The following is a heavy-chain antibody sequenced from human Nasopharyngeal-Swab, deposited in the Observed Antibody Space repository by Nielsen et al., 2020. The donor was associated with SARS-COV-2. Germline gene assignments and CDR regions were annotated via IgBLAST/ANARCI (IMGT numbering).Heavy chain of an antibody. Sequence: GGSLILSCAAPGSTFSSYWMHWVRQAPGKGLVWVSRINSDGSSTSYADSVKGRFTISRDNAKNTLYLQMNSLRAEDTAVYYCARGPSERFLEWLNKNGMDVWGQGTTVTVSS. V-gene: IGHV3-74*01. CDR1: GSTFSSYW. J-gene: IGHJ6*02. CDR2: INSDGSST. CDR3: ARGPSERFLEWLNKNGMDV. D-gene: IGHD3-3*01.